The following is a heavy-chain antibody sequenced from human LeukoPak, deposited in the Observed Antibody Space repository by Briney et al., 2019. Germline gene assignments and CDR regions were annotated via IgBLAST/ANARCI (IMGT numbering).Heavy chain of an antibody. CDR2: INPNSGGT. V-gene: IGHV1-2*06. Sequence: ASVKVSCKASGYTFTGYYMHWVRQAPGQGLEWMGRINPNSGGTNYAQKFQGRVTMTRDTSTSTVYMELSSLRSEDTAVYYCASGSTTVVTSYFDYWGQGTLVTVSS. D-gene: IGHD4-23*01. CDR3: ASGSTTVVTSYFDY. J-gene: IGHJ4*02. CDR1: GYTFTGYY.